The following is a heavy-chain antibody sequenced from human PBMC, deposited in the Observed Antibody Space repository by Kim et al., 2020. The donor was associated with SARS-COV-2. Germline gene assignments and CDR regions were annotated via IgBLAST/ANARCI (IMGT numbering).Heavy chain of an antibody. D-gene: IGHD3-10*01. V-gene: IGHV3-33*05. Sequence: GGSLRLSCTASGFTFSSYGMHWVRQAPGKGLEWVAIISSDASNKNYADSVKGRFTISRHNSKNTLYLQMNSLRAEDTAVYYCARDPLLWFGDYWGYFDYWGQGTLVTVSS. CDR2: ISSDASNK. CDR1: GFTFSSYG. J-gene: IGHJ4*02. CDR3: ARDPLLWFGDYWGYFDY.